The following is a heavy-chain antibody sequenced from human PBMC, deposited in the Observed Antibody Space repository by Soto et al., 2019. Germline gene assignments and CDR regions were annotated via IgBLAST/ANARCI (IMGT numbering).Heavy chain of an antibody. D-gene: IGHD3-10*01. J-gene: IGHJ5*02. CDR2: IYYSGST. Sequence: SETLSLTCTVSGASISSYYWSWIRQPPGKGLEWIGYIYYSGSTNYNPSLKSRVTTSVDTSKNHFSLKVSSVAAADTAVYYCATDSGATARFDPWGQGSLVTVSS. V-gene: IGHV4-59*01. CDR3: ATDSGATARFDP. CDR1: GASISSYY.